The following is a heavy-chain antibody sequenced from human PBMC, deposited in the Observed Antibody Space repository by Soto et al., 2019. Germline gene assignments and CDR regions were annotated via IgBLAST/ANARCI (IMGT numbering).Heavy chain of an antibody. Sequence: QVQLVQSGDEVKKTGASVKVSCRASGYTLTNYGISWVRQAPGQGLFWMGWISGHNGNTLYAQNGQGRLTLTIETSTNTAHMELMSLKIDDTAMYYCVRDWQLSPWGQEPWSPSPQ. D-gene: IGHD1-1*01. V-gene: IGHV1-18*01. CDR2: ISGHNGNT. J-gene: IGHJ5*02. CDR1: GYTLTNYG. CDR3: VRDWQLSP.